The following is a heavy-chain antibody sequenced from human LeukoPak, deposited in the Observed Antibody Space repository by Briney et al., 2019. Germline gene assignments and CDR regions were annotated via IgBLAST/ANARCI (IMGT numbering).Heavy chain of an antibody. J-gene: IGHJ4*02. Sequence: PGGSLRLSCAASGFTFSSYWMHWVRQAPGKGLVWVSRINSDGSSTSYADSVKGRFTISRDNAKNTLYLQMNSLRAEDTAVYYCARMRASSSWYLIRFDYWGQGTLVTVSS. CDR2: INSDGSST. D-gene: IGHD6-13*01. V-gene: IGHV3-74*01. CDR3: ARMRASSSWYLIRFDY. CDR1: GFTFSSYW.